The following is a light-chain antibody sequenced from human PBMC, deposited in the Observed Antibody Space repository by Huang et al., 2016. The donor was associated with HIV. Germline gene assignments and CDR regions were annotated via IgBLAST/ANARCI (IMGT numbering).Light chain of an antibody. CDR2: AAS. J-gene: IGKJ2*01. V-gene: IGKV1-39*01. CDR1: QTVDIY. CDR3: QQTYNVPRT. Sequence: DIQMTQSPSSLSASIGDRVTMSCRASQTVDIYLNWYQQTPGRAPKLLIYAASNLQSAVPSRFSGTGSGTNFTLTISSLQPEDFVIYFCQQTYNVPRTFGQGTALEIK.